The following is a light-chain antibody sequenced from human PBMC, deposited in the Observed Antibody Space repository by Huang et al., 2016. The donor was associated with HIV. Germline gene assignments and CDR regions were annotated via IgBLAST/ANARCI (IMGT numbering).Light chain of an antibody. CDR1: QTILYNSNNKNS. V-gene: IGKV4-1*01. CDR3: QQYHTIPYT. CDR2: WAS. Sequence: DIVMTQSPDSLAVSLGERATINCKSSQTILYNSNNKNSLGWFQQKPGQPPKLLIYWASTRQAGVPERFSGSGSGTDFTLTISSLQAEDVAVYYCQQYHTIPYTFGQGTKLEIK. J-gene: IGKJ2*01.